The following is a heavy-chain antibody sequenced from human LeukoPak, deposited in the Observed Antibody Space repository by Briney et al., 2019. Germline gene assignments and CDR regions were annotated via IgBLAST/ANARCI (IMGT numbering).Heavy chain of an antibody. CDR2: IYSGGST. CDR1: GFTFSDSA. J-gene: IGHJ2*01. V-gene: IGHV3-53*01. Sequence: GGSLRLSCAASGFTFSDSAMNWVRQAPGKGLEWVSVIYSGGSTYYADSVKGRFTISRDNSKNTLYLQMNSLRAEDTAVYYCARSTNYYDSSGYLMEDWYFDLWGRGTLVTVSS. CDR3: ARSTNYYDSSGYLMEDWYFDL. D-gene: IGHD3-22*01.